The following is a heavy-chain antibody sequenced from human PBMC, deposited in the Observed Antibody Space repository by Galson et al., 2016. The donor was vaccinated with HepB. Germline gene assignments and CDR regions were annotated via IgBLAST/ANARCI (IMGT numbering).Heavy chain of an antibody. D-gene: IGHD1-26*01. J-gene: IGHJ2*01. Sequence: SVKVSCKASGDTFIRFAISWVRQAPGQGLEWMGGIVPVFGTANKAQRFQDRVTITADKSTTTAYMELISLRSEDTAVYYCAGRIVGGTTDWYFDLWGRGTLVTVSS. CDR1: GDTFIRFA. CDR2: IVPVFGTA. CDR3: AGRIVGGTTDWYFDL. V-gene: IGHV1-69*06.